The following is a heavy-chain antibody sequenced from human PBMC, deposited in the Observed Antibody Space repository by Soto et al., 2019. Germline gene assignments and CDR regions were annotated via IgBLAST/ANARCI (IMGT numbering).Heavy chain of an antibody. D-gene: IGHD1-1*01. CDR2: VRGGSGVT. CDR3: AKWNGYGDF. Sequence: EVQLLESGGGLVQPGGSLRLSCAVSGFSFSTYGVTWVRPAPGKGLEWVCGVRGGSGVTHYADSVKGRFTITGDDSKYQVYLQMHRLRVEDMAVYYCAKWNGYGDFWCQGTLVTVSS. V-gene: IGHV3-23*01. CDR1: GFSFSTYG. J-gene: IGHJ4*02.